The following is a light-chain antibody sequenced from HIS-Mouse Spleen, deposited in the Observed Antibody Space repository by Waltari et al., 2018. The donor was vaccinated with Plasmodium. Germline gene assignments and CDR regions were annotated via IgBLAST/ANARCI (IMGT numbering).Light chain of an antibody. CDR2: EDS. J-gene: IGLJ3*02. V-gene: IGLV3-10*01. CDR3: YSTDSSGNHRV. Sequence: SYELTQPPSVSVSPGQTARITCSGDALPKKYAYWYQQKSGQAPVLVISEDSKRPSGSPERFSGSSSGTMDTLTISGAQVEDEADYYCYSTDSSGNHRVFGGGTKLTVL. CDR1: ALPKKY.